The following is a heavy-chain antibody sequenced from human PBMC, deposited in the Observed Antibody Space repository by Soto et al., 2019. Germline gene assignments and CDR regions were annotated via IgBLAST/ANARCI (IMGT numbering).Heavy chain of an antibody. V-gene: IGHV3-53*01. CDR3: ARVTKRNYLDY. J-gene: IGHJ4*02. CDR1: GFTVSSNY. CDR2: IYSGGST. Sequence: LRLSCAASGFTVSSNYMSWVRQAPWKGLEWASVIYSGGSTYYADSVKGRFTISRDNSKNTLYLQMNSLRAEDTAVYYCARVTKRNYLDYWGQGTLVTVSS.